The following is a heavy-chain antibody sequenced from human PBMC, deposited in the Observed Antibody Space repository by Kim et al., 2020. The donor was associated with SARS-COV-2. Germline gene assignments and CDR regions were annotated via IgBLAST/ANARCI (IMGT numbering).Heavy chain of an antibody. CDR1: GGSISSGGYY. Sequence: SETLSLTCTVSGGSISSGGYYWSWIRQHPGKGLEWIGYIYYSGSTYYNPSLKSRVTISVDTSKNQFSLKLSPVTAAETALYYCARAPSRMVRGVPNNWFDPWGQGTLVTVSS. J-gene: IGHJ5*02. D-gene: IGHD3-10*01. V-gene: IGHV4-31*03. CDR2: IYYSGST. CDR3: ARAPSRMVRGVPNNWFDP.